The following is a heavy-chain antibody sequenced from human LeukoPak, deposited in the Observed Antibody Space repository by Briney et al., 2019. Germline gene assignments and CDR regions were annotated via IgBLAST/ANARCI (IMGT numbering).Heavy chain of an antibody. CDR3: ARDVPLGSKYYYMDV. J-gene: IGHJ6*03. Sequence: SETLSLTCPVSGASISSYYWSWIRQPPGKGLEGIGYIYYSGSTNYNPSLKSRVTISVDTSKNQFSLKLSSVTAADTAVYYCARDVPLGSKYYYMDVWGKGTTVTISS. D-gene: IGHD2-2*01. CDR1: GASISSYY. V-gene: IGHV4-59*12. CDR2: IYYSGST.